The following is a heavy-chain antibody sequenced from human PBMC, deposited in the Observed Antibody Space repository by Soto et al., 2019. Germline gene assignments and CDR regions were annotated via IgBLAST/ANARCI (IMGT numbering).Heavy chain of an antibody. V-gene: IGHV1-18*01. CDR2: VSAYNART. J-gene: IGHJ6*02. CDR1: GYAFTSYG. Sequence: GASVKVSCKGYGYAFTSYGISWVRQAPGQGLEWMGWVSAYNARTNYSQNLQDRLTMTTDTSTTTAYMEMRSLRSDDTAVYYCARDPYHVLMVNAPNLYGMDVWGQGTTVTVSS. CDR3: ARDPYHVLMVNAPNLYGMDV. D-gene: IGHD2-8*01.